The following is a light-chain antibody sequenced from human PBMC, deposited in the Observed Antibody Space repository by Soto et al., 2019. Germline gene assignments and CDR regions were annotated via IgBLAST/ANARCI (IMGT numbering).Light chain of an antibody. CDR2: DAS. V-gene: IGKV3-11*01. CDR3: QRRSNCPPYT. CDR1: QSVSSY. J-gene: IGKJ2*01. Sequence: EIVLTQSPATLSLSPGERATLSCRASQSVSSYLAWYQQKPGQAPRLLIYDASNRATGIPARFSGSGSGTDFTLTISILEPEAFAVYYCQRRSNCPPYTFGQGTKLEIK.